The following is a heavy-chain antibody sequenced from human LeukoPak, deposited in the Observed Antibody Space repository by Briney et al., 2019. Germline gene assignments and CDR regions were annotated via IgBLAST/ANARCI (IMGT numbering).Heavy chain of an antibody. CDR2: ISAYNGNT. CDR1: GYTFTSYG. CDR3: ARDLRWQPKVVPAASNWFDP. D-gene: IGHD2-2*01. Sequence: ASVKVSCKASGYTFTSYGISWVRQAPGQGLEWMGWISAYNGNTNYAQKLQGRVTMTTDTSVSTAYMELRSLRSDDTAVYYCARDLRWQPKVVPAASNWFDPWGQGTLVTVSS. V-gene: IGHV1-18*01. J-gene: IGHJ5*02.